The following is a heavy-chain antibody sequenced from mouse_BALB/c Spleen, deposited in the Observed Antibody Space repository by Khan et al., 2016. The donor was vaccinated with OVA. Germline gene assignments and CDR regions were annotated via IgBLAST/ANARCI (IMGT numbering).Heavy chain of an antibody. CDR3: ARTARIKY. CDR1: GYSITSGYG. D-gene: IGHD1-2*01. CDR2: ISYSGST. V-gene: IGHV3-2*02. Sequence: EVQLVESGPGLVKPSQSLSLTCTVTGYSITSGYGWNWIRQFPGKQLEWMGYISYSGSTNYNPSLKSRISITRDTSKNQFFLQLNSVTTEDTATYYCARTARIKYWGQGTTLTVSS. J-gene: IGHJ2*01.